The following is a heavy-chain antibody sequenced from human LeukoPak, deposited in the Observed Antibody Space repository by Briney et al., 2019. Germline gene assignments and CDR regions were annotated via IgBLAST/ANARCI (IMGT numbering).Heavy chain of an antibody. CDR2: ISSDSSTI. CDR3: ARDEDAF. Sequence: GVSLTLSCAASGFTFNCYNMNWVRQAPGKGLEWVSYISSDSSTIFYADSVKGRFTISRDNVKNSLFLQLNSLRDKDTAVYYCARDEDAFGGQGTLVTVSS. CDR1: GFTFNCYN. V-gene: IGHV3-48*02. J-gene: IGHJ4*02.